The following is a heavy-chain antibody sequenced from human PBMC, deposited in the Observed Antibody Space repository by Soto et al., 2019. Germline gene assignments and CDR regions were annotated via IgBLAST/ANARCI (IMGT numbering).Heavy chain of an antibody. J-gene: IGHJ4*02. CDR2: ISSSSRYI. Sequence: EVQLVESGGGLVKPGGSLRLSCAASGFTFSSYSMNWVRQAPGKGLEWVSSISSSSRYIYYADSVKGRFTISRDNAKNSLYMQMNSLRAEDTAVYYCARDYYYDSSGYYAGFDYWGQGTLVTVSS. CDR3: ARDYYYDSSGYYAGFDY. D-gene: IGHD3-22*01. CDR1: GFTFSSYS. V-gene: IGHV3-21*01.